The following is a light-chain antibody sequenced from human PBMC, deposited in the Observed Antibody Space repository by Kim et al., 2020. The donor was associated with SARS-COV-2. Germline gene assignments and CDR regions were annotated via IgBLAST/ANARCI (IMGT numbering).Light chain of an antibody. Sequence: YNYVSWYQQHPGKAPKVMIYDVTERPSGVSNRFSGSKSGNTTSLTISGPQAEDEADYYCTSYTSSTTWVFGGGTQLTVL. CDR1: YNY. V-gene: IGLV2-14*04. CDR3: TSYTSSTTWV. J-gene: IGLJ3*02. CDR2: DVT.